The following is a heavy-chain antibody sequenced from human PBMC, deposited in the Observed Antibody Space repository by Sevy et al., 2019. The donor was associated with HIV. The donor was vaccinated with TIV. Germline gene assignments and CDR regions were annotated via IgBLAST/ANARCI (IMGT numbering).Heavy chain of an antibody. Sequence: GGSLRLSCAASGFSFSIYRMHWVRQVPGKGLVWVSRINSDGSSTTYANSVKGRFTFSRDNAKNTLFLQMNSLRVEDTAVYYCVREGVGGYSYGFDYWGQGTLVTVSS. CDR1: GFSFSIYR. CDR2: INSDGSST. V-gene: IGHV3-74*03. CDR3: VREGVGGYSYGFDY. D-gene: IGHD5-18*01. J-gene: IGHJ4*02.